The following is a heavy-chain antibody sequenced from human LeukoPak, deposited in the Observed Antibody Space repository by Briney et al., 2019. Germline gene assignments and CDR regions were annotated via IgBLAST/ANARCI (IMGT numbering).Heavy chain of an antibody. Sequence: SETLSLTCTVSGGSISSSSYYWGWIRQTPGKGLEWIGSIYYSGSTYYNPSLKSRVTISVDTSKNQFSLKLSSVTAADTAVYYCARGDSSGFPYYYYYMDVWGKGTTVTVSS. CDR3: ARGDSSGFPYYYYYMDV. CDR1: GGSISSSSYY. V-gene: IGHV4-39*01. D-gene: IGHD3-22*01. CDR2: IYYSGST. J-gene: IGHJ6*03.